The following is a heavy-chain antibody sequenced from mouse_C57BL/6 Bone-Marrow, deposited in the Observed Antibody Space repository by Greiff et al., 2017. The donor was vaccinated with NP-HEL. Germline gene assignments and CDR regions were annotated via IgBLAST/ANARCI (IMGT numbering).Heavy chain of an antibody. CDR3: AGDSSGYYLGY. D-gene: IGHD3-2*02. CDR1: GFTFSSYA. J-gene: IGHJ2*01. Sequence: EVKLVESGGGLVKPGGSLKLSCAASGFTFSSYAMSWVRQTPEKRLEWVATISDGGSYTYYPANVKGRFTISRDNAKNNLYLQMSHLKSEDTAMYYCAGDSSGYYLGYWGQGTTLTVSS. CDR2: ISDGGSYT. V-gene: IGHV5-4*01.